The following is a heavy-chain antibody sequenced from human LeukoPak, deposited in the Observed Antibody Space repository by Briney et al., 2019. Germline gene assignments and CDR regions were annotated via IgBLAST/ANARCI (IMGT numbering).Heavy chain of an antibody. Sequence: PSETLSLTCVVSGYSMSIDYYWAWIRQPPGKGLEWIGTIFHGGTTYYSLSLKSRVPISLDTSKRQFPLKLLSVTAADTAVYYCARDRPLLSGWSWFDPWGQGTLVTVSS. D-gene: IGHD6-19*01. CDR2: IFHGGTT. V-gene: IGHV4-38-2*02. J-gene: IGHJ5*02. CDR1: GYSMSIDYY. CDR3: ARDRPLLSGWSWFDP.